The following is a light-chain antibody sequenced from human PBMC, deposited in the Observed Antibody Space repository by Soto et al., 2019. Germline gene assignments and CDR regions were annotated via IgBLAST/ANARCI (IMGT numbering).Light chain of an antibody. CDR2: KAS. CDR1: QSISTW. CDR3: QQYINRWT. V-gene: IGKV1-5*03. J-gene: IGKJ1*01. Sequence: DIQMTQSPSTLSASVGDRVTITCRASQSISTWLAWYQQKPGKAPKLLIYKASSLESGVPSRFSGSGSGTEFTLIISSLQPDDFATYYGQQYINRWTFGQGTKVDIK.